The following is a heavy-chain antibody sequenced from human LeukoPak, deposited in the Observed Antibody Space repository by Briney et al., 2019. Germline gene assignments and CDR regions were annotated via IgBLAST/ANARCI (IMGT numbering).Heavy chain of an antibody. CDR3: AKDSHYYDSSGYYAY. Sequence: GGSLRLSCAASGFTFSRYGMSWVRQAPERGLEWVSDISGSGGRTYYADSVTGRHTISRDNSKNTLYLQMNSLRAEDTAVYYCAKDSHYYDSSGYYAYWGQGTLVTVSS. CDR2: ISGSGGRT. J-gene: IGHJ4*02. D-gene: IGHD3-22*01. V-gene: IGHV3-23*01. CDR1: GFTFSRYG.